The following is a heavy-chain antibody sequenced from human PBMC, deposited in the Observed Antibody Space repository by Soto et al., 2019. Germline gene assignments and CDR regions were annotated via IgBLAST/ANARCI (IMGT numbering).Heavy chain of an antibody. J-gene: IGHJ4*02. CDR1: GVSFSGYY. Sequence: QVLLQQWGAGLLKPSETLSLTCAVYGVSFSGYYWSWIRQPPGKGLEWIGEINHSGSTHYNPSLQSLVTISVDTSKNQFSLKLSSVTAADTSVYYCARTSRFDYWGQGTLVTVSS. V-gene: IGHV4-34*01. CDR3: ARTSRFDY. CDR2: INHSGST. D-gene: IGHD6-6*01.